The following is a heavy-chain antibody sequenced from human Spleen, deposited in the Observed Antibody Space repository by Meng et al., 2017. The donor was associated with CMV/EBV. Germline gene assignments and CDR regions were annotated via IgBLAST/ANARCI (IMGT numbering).Heavy chain of an antibody. CDR1: GFTFSSYW. Sequence: GGSLRLSCAASGFTFSSYWMHWVRQAPGKGLVWVSRINSDGSSTSYADSVKGRFTISRDNAKNTLYLQMNSLRAEDTAVYYCAGRGSGDYGIGVWGQGTMVTVSS. V-gene: IGHV3-74*01. CDR2: INSDGSST. D-gene: IGHD1-26*01. CDR3: AGRGSGDYGIGV. J-gene: IGHJ6*02.